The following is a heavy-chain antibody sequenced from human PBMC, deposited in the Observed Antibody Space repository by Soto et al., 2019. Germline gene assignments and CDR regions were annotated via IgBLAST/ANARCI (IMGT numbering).Heavy chain of an antibody. J-gene: IGHJ3*02. CDR3: ARWSVTMIVVVSDAFDI. CDR1: GGSISSYY. CDR2: IYYSGST. D-gene: IGHD3-22*01. Sequence: SETLSLTCTVSGGSISSYYWSWIRQPPGKGLEWIGYIYYSGSTYYNPSLKSRVTISVDKSKNQFSLKLSSVTAADTAVYYCARWSVTMIVVVSDAFDIWGQGTMVTVSS. V-gene: IGHV4-59*12.